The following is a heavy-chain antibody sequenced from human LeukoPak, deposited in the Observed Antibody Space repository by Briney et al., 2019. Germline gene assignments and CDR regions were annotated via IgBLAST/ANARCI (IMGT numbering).Heavy chain of an antibody. V-gene: IGHV1-2*02. CDR2: INPNSGGT. D-gene: IGHD3-3*01. CDR1: GYTFTGYY. J-gene: IGHJ5*02. Sequence: ASVEVSCKASGYTFTGYYMHWVRQAPGQGLEWMGWINPNSGGTNYAQKFQGRVTMTRDTSISTAYMELSRLRYDDTAVYYCARGITIFGVVITSYFDPWGQGTLVTVSS. CDR3: ARGITIFGVVITSYFDP.